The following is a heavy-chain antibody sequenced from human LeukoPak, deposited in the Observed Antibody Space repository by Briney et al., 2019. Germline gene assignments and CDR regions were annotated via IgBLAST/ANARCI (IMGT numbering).Heavy chain of an antibody. D-gene: IGHD2-2*01. J-gene: IGHJ3*02. Sequence: SQTLSLTCAISGDSVSSNSAAWNRIRQSPSRGLEWLGRTYYRSKWYNDYAVSVKSRITINPDTSKNQFSLQLNSVTPEDTAVYYCARTLLDIVVVPAAMPDAFDIWGQGTMVTVSS. V-gene: IGHV6-1*01. CDR2: TYYRSKWYN. CDR1: GDSVSSNSAA. CDR3: ARTLLDIVVVPAAMPDAFDI.